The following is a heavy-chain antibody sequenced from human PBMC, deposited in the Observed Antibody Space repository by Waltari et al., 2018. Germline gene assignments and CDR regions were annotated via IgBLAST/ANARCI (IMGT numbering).Heavy chain of an antibody. Sequence: QVQLVQSGAVVKKPGASVKVSCKASGYTFTGYYMHWVRQAPGQGLEWMGWINPNSGGTNYAQKFQGRVTMTRDTSISTAYMELSRLRSDDTAVYYCARDTGYSGYDGTVDYWGQGTLVTVSS. CDR1: GYTFTGYY. J-gene: IGHJ4*02. CDR2: INPNSGGT. D-gene: IGHD5-12*01. CDR3: ARDTGYSGYDGTVDY. V-gene: IGHV1-2*02.